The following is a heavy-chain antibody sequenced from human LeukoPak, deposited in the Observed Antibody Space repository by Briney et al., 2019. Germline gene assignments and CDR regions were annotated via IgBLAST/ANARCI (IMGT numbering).Heavy chain of an antibody. Sequence: GGSLRLSCAASGFTFSIHNMDWVRQAPGKGLEWISYINSGGDATHYADSVKGRFTISRDDAKNSLYMQMNSLTAEGTAVYYRARGAGRYGDYRDYWGQGTLVTVSS. CDR1: GFTFSIHN. D-gene: IGHD4-17*01. CDR3: ARGAGRYGDYRDY. V-gene: IGHV3-48*04. J-gene: IGHJ4*02. CDR2: INSGGDAT.